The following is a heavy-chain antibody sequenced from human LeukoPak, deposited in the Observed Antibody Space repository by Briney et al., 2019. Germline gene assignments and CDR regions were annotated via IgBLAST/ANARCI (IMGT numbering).Heavy chain of an antibody. CDR1: GFTFRIFG. Sequence: GGSVRLSCAASGFTFRIFGMHWVRQAPGKGLEWVAYIQYDGNKKFYTDSVKGRFTISRDNSKNTLSLLMNSLRAEDTAVYFCVKDLRYCSGGSCYYWGQGTLVTVSS. CDR3: VKDLRYCSGGSCYY. D-gene: IGHD2-15*01. V-gene: IGHV3-30*02. CDR2: IQYDGNKK. J-gene: IGHJ4*02.